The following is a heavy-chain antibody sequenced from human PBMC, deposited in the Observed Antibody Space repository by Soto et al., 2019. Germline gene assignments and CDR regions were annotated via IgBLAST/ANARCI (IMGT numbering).Heavy chain of an antibody. CDR3: AKQVKSGSYWPLDY. Sequence: GGSLRLSCAASGFTFSSYAMSWVRQAPGKGLEWVSGISGSGGSTYYADSVKGRFTISRDNSKNTLYLQMNSLRAEDTAVYYCAKQVKSGSYWPLDYWGQGTLVTVSS. V-gene: IGHV3-23*01. CDR2: ISGSGGST. CDR1: GFTFSSYA. J-gene: IGHJ4*02. D-gene: IGHD3-10*01.